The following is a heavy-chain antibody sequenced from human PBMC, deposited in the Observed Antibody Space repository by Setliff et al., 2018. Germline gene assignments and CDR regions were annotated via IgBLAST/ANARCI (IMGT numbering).Heavy chain of an antibody. V-gene: IGHV4-34*01. Sequence: LSLTCTVYGGSFSNYYWGWIRQSPGKGLEWIGEINDSGTTNYSPSLKSRVTISLDASTNQFSLKLSSVTAADTAVYYCARPHGGDYAFDIWGQGTMVTVSS. CDR2: INDSGTT. D-gene: IGHD4-17*01. J-gene: IGHJ3*02. CDR1: GGSFSNYY. CDR3: ARPHGGDYAFDI.